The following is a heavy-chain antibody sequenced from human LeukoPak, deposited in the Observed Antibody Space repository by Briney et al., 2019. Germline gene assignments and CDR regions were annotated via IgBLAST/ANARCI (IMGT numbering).Heavy chain of an antibody. CDR2: INPDGSTT. Sequence: GGSLRLSCAASGFTFSNYWMHWVRQDPGKGLVWVSFINPDGSTTNYADSVKGRFTISRDNAKNALYLQMNSLRAEDTALYYCAKDMGTVAAAGVDYWGQGTLVIVSS. CDR3: AKDMGTVAAAGVDY. V-gene: IGHV3-74*01. CDR1: GFTFSNYW. J-gene: IGHJ4*02. D-gene: IGHD6-13*01.